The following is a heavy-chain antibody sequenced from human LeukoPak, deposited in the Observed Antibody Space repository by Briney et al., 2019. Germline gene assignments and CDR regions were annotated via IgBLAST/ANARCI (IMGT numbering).Heavy chain of an antibody. J-gene: IGHJ4*02. CDR3: AKDRFKAYGDAPNYFDY. D-gene: IGHD4-17*01. V-gene: IGHV3-30*18. CDR1: GFTFSSYG. Sequence: PGGSLRLSCAASGFTFSSYGMHWVRQAPGKGLEWVAVISYDGSNKYYADSVKGRFTISRDNSKNTLYLQMNSLRAEDTAVYYCAKDRFKAYGDAPNYFDYWGQGTLVTVSS. CDR2: ISYDGSNK.